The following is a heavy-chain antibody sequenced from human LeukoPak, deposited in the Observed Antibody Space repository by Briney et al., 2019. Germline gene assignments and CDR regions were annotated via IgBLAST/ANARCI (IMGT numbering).Heavy chain of an antibody. J-gene: IGHJ4*02. CDR1: GYTFTGYY. D-gene: IGHD1-20*01. V-gene: IGHV1-2*02. Sequence: ASVKVSCKASGYTFTGYYMHWVRQAPGQGLEWMGWINPNSGGTNYAQKFQGRVTMTRDTSISTAYMELSRLRSDDTAVYYCARDPGITGISRSRTYYFDYWGQGTLVTVSS. CDR2: INPNSGGT. CDR3: ARDPGITGISRSRTYYFDY.